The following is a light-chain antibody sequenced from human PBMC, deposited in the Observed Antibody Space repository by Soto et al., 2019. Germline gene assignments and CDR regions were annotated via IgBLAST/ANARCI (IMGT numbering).Light chain of an antibody. J-gene: IGLJ1*01. Sequence: QSALTQPASVSGSPGQSITISCTGTSSDVGSYNLVSWYQQHPGKAPKLMIYEGSKRPSGVSNRFSGSKSGNTASLTISGLQVEDEAEYFCGSYTGSITYVFGTGSKLTVL. CDR1: SSDVGSYNL. CDR2: EGS. CDR3: GSYTGSITYV. V-gene: IGLV2-14*02.